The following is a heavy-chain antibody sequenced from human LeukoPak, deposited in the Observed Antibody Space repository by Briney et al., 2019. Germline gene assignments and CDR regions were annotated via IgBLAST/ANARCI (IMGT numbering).Heavy chain of an antibody. D-gene: IGHD6-6*01. J-gene: IGHJ6*03. CDR1: GYSISSDYY. V-gene: IGHV4-38-2*01. CDR3: ARHRIAARPESYYYYYMDV. Sequence: SETLSLTCAVSGYSISSDYYWGWIRQPPGKGLEWIGSIYHSGSTYYNPSLKSRVTISVDTSKNQFSLKLSSVTAADTAVYYCARHRIAARPESYYYYYMDVWGKGTTVTVSS. CDR2: IYHSGST.